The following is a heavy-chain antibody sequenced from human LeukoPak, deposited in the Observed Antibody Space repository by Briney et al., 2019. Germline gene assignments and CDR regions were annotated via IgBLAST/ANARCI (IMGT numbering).Heavy chain of an antibody. CDR1: GFTFSSYA. CDR2: ISGSGGST. CDR3: AKGGQYYYDSSGYPDY. Sequence: GGSLRLSCAASGFTFSSYAMSWVRQAPGKGLEWVSAISGSGGSTYYADSVKGRFTISRDNSKNTLYLQMNSLRAEDTAVYYCAKGGQYYYDSSGYPDYWGQGTLVTVSS. V-gene: IGHV3-23*01. D-gene: IGHD3-22*01. J-gene: IGHJ4*02.